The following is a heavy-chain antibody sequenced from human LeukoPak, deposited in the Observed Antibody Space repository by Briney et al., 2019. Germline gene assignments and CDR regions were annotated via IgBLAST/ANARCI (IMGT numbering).Heavy chain of an antibody. CDR3: ARSSRITMIVVVIIGRNYYFDY. CDR1: GGSISRSSYY. CDR2: VYYSGST. D-gene: IGHD3-22*01. V-gene: IGHV4-39*07. Sequence: PSETLSLTCTVSGGSISRSSYYWGWIRQPPGKGLEWIGSVYYSGSTYYNPSLKSRVTISVDTSKNQFSLKLSSVTAADTAVYYCARSSRITMIVVVIIGRNYYFDYWGQGTLVTVSS. J-gene: IGHJ4*02.